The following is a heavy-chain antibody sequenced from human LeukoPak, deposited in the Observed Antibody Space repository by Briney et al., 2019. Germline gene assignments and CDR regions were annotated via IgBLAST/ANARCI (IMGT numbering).Heavy chain of an antibody. CDR3: ARVVRLQSYYYYGIDV. CDR1: GFTFSNYA. CDR2: IYSGGST. D-gene: IGHD4-11*01. J-gene: IGHJ6*02. V-gene: IGHV3-66*01. Sequence: GGSLRLSCAASGFTFSNYAMRWVRQAPGKGLEWVSVIYSGGSTYYADSVKGRFTISRDNSKNTLYLQMNSLRAEDTAVYYCARVVRLQSYYYYGIDVWGQGTTVTVSS.